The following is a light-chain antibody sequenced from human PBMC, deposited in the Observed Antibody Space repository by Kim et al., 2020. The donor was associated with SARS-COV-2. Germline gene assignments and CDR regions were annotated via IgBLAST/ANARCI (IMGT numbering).Light chain of an antibody. CDR2: TSN. Sequence: QGALWLRQHQGHSPKLLSYTSNSRPSGISERFAASRSGNTASLTIAGLQPEDEADYYCSSWDISVRAWVFGGGTQLTVL. CDR3: SSWDISVRAWV. CDR1: QG. V-gene: IGLV10-54*01. J-gene: IGLJ3*02.